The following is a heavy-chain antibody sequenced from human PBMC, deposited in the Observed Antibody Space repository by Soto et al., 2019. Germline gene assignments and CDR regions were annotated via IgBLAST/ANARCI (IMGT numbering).Heavy chain of an antibody. Sequence: GESLKISCKGSVYTFTSYWITWVRQMPGKGLEWMGRIDPSDSSTNYSPSFQGHVTISTDKSVSTAHLQWSSLKVSDTAMYYCAATGYTYGYHFDHWGQGXQVTVYS. D-gene: IGHD5-18*01. J-gene: IGHJ4*02. CDR3: AATGYTYGYHFDH. CDR1: VYTFTSYW. CDR2: IDPSDSST. V-gene: IGHV5-10-1*01.